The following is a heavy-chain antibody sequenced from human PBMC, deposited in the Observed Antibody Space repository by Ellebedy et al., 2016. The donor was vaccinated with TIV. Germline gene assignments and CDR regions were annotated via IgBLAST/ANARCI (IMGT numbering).Heavy chain of an antibody. D-gene: IGHD2-2*01. Sequence: GESLKISCAASGFTFSRYTINWVRQAPEKGLEWVSSLSSTSSYIYYADSAKGRFTISRDNAKNSLYLQMDSLRAEDTAVYYCARDTVPAALDAFDIWGQGTMVTVSS. CDR3: ARDTVPAALDAFDI. J-gene: IGHJ3*02. CDR1: GFTFSRYT. V-gene: IGHV3-21*01. CDR2: LSSTSSYI.